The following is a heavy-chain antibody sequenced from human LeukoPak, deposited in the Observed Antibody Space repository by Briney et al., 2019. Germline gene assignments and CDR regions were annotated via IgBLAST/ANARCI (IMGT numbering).Heavy chain of an antibody. CDR2: IGVSGKT. CDR3: ARDLGTGTAYTNRLDL. Sequence: PGGSLRLSCTASEFTFSIFEMHWVRQATGKGLEWVSAIGVSGKTYYLDSVRGRFTISRDNAKNSFYLQMNSLRAGDTAVYYCARDLGTGTAYTNRLDLWGLGTLVTVSS. V-gene: IGHV3-13*01. D-gene: IGHD2/OR15-2a*01. J-gene: IGHJ5*02. CDR1: EFTFSIFE.